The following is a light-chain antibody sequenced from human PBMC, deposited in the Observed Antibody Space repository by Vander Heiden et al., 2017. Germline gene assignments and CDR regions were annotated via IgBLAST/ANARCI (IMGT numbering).Light chain of an antibody. CDR2: DAS. CDR3: QQRNHGPPQVT. CDR1: QSVSNY. Sequence: EIVLTQSPATLSLSRGERATLSCRASQSVSNYLAWYKHKPGRAPRLLIYDASGRAACIKARFSGSGYGTDFTLTISSREPEDFAVYYCQQRNHGPPQVTFGGGTKVEIK. V-gene: IGKV3-11*01. J-gene: IGKJ4*01.